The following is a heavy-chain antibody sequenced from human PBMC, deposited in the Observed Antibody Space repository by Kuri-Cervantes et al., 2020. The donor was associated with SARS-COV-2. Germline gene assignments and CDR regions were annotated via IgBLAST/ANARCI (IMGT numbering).Heavy chain of an antibody. J-gene: IGHJ6*02. V-gene: IGHV1-58*02. Sequence: SVKVSCKASGYTFTGYYMHWVRQAPGQGLEWIGWIVVGSGNTNYAQKFQERVTITRDMSTSTAYMGLSSMRSEDTTVYYCAADPRDVVVPASRYYYGMDVWGQGTTVTVSS. CDR3: AADPRDVVVPASRYYYGMDV. CDR2: IVVGSGNT. D-gene: IGHD2-2*01. CDR1: GYTFTGYY.